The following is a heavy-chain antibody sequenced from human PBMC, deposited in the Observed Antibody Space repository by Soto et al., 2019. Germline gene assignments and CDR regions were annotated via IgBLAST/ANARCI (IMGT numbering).Heavy chain of an antibody. CDR2: ISANNGTT. CDR1: GGTFSSYA. CDR3: ARDPDYDILTGYTHDALDI. D-gene: IGHD3-9*01. Sequence: ASVKVSCKASGGTFSSYAISWVRQAPGQGLEWMGWISANNGTTNYAQNLQGRVTMTTDASTSTAYMELSSLRSDDTAVYFCARDPDYDILTGYTHDALDIWGQGTMVTVSS. V-gene: IGHV1-18*01. J-gene: IGHJ3*02.